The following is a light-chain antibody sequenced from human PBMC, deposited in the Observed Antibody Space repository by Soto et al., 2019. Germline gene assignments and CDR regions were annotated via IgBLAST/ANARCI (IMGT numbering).Light chain of an antibody. CDR1: SSDIGGYNY. CDR3: SSFTSSGTRV. J-gene: IGLJ1*01. V-gene: IGLV2-14*01. Sequence: QSALTQPASVSGSPGQSITISCTGTSSDIGGYNYVSWFQQHPDKAPKLMIYDVHGRPSGVSNRFSGSKSGNTASLTISGLQAEDGADYYCSSFTSSGTRVFGTGTKLTVL. CDR2: DVH.